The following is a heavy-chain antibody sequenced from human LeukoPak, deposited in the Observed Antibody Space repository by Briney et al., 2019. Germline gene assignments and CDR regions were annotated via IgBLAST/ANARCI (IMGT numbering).Heavy chain of an antibody. V-gene: IGHV4-61*01. J-gene: IGHJ4*02. CDR1: GGSISSGSYY. CDR3: ARRARRGDQFDY. Sequence: SETLSLTCTVSGGSISSGSYYWSWIRQPPGKGLEWIGYIYYSGSTNYNPSLKSRVTISVDTSKNQFSLKLSSVTAADTAVYYCARRARRGDQFDYWGQGTLVTVSS. CDR2: IYYSGST. D-gene: IGHD2-21*02.